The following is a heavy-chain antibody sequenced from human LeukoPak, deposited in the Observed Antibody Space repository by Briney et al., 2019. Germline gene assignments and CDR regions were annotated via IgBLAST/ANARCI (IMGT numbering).Heavy chain of an antibody. CDR1: GFTFDDYA. J-gene: IGHJ4*02. Sequence: GGSLRLSCAASGFTFDDYAMEWVRQAPGKGLEWVSLISGDGDNTYYADSVKGRFTISRDNSKNSLYLQMNSLRTEDTALYYCAKVVVRVVTFSPIDFWGQGTLVTVSS. V-gene: IGHV3-43*02. CDR2: ISGDGDNT. CDR3: AKVVVRVVTFSPIDF. D-gene: IGHD2-21*02.